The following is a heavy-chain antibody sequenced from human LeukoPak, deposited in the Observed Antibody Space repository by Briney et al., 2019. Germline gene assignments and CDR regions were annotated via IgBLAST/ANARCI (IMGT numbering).Heavy chain of an antibody. CDR1: GFTFSSYW. CDR3: ARDAPQGRAVAGWIGWYFDL. D-gene: IGHD6-19*01. J-gene: IGHJ2*01. CDR2: IKQDGSEK. Sequence: GGSLRLSCAASGFTFSSYWMSWVRQAPGKGLEWVANIKQDGSEKYYVDPVKGRFTISRDNAKNSLYLQMNSLRAEDTAVYYCARDAPQGRAVAGWIGWYFDLWGRGTLVTVSS. V-gene: IGHV3-7*01.